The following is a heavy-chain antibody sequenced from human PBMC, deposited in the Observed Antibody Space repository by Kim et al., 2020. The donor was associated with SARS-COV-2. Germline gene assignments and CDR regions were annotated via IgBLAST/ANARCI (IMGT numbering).Heavy chain of an antibody. Sequence: SETLSLTCTVSGGSVSSGSYYWSWIRQPPGKGLEWIGYIYYSGSTNYNPSLKSRVTISVDTSKNQFSLKLSSVTAADTAVYYCASSWGEGITGTNNWFDPWGQGTLVTVSS. CDR3: ASSWGEGITGTNNWFDP. CDR2: IYYSGST. D-gene: IGHD1-7*01. CDR1: GGSVSSGSYY. V-gene: IGHV4-61*01. J-gene: IGHJ5*02.